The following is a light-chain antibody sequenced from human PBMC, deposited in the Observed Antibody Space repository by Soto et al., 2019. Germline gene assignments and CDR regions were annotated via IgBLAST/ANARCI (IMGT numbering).Light chain of an antibody. CDR2: GAS. CDR3: QQYDTSPT. J-gene: IGKJ1*01. Sequence: VLTQSPATLSLSPGERATLSCRASQSVSSYLAWYQQKPGQAPRLLIYGASSRATGIPDRFSGSGSGTDFTLTISRLEPEDSAVYFCQQYDTSPTFGQGTKVDIK. CDR1: QSVSSY. V-gene: IGKV3-20*01.